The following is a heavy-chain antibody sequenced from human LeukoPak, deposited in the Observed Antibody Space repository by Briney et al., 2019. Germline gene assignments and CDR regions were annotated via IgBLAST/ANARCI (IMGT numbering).Heavy chain of an antibody. D-gene: IGHD6-13*01. CDR3: ARGSSSWLDYYIDV. CDR2: IYYSGTT. V-gene: IGHV4-59*12. J-gene: IGHJ6*03. CDR1: GGSISSYY. Sequence: SETLSLTCTVSGGSISSYYWSWIRQPPGKGLELIGYIYYSGTTYYNPSLKSRVTISLDTSKNQFSLRLTSVTAADTAVYYCARGSSSWLDYYIDVWAKGTTVTVSS.